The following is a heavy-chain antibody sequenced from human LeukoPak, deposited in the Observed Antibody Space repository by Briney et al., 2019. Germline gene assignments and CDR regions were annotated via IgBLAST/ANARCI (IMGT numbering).Heavy chain of an antibody. Sequence: ASVMFSCKASGYTFNRYYMHWVRQAPGHGLEWMGWLNPNSGVTKYAQKFQGRVTMTRDTSISTAYMELSSLRSDDTAVYYCAREDNWNYDYWGQGTLVTVSS. D-gene: IGHD1-7*01. V-gene: IGHV1-2*02. CDR1: GYTFNRYY. CDR3: AREDNWNYDY. J-gene: IGHJ4*02. CDR2: LNPNSGVT.